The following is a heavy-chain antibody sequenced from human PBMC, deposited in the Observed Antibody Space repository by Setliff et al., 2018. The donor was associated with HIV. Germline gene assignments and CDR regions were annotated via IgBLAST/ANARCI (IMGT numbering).Heavy chain of an antibody. D-gene: IGHD3-3*01. J-gene: IGHJ4*02. CDR3: ARAPRIFPEFNNPHPHFDH. CDR1: GYTFTDYY. CDR2: INPNSGGT. V-gene: IGHV1-2*06. Sequence: ASVKVSCKASGYTFTDYYIHWVRQAPGQGPEWMGRINPNSGGTNYAQKFQGRVTMTRDTSISTAYMELTRLRSDDTAVYFCARAPRIFPEFNNPHPHFDHWGQGTLVTVSS.